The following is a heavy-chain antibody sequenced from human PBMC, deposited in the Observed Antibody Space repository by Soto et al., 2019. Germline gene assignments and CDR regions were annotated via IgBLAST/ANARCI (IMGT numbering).Heavy chain of an antibody. CDR1: GGTFSSYA. Sequence: GASVKVSCKASGGTFSSYAISWVRQAPGQGLEWMGGIIPIFGTANYAQKFQGRVTITADESTSTAYMELSSLRSEDTAVYYCASNGYSGYEYVYMYYYGMDVWGQGTTVTVSS. CDR2: IIPIFGTA. J-gene: IGHJ6*02. D-gene: IGHD5-12*01. V-gene: IGHV1-69*13. CDR3: ASNGYSGYEYVYMYYYGMDV.